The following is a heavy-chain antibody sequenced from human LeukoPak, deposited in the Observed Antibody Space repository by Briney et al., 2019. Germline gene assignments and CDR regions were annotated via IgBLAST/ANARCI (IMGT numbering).Heavy chain of an antibody. Sequence: GRSLRLSCAASGFTFSSYAMSWVRQAPGKGLEWVSSISGSGGSTFYADSVKGRFTISRDNYRDNSKSTLYLQSNRLRAEDTGIYYCAKGLSSGWNLKGSDYWGQGTLVTVSS. D-gene: IGHD6-19*01. CDR3: AKGLSSGWNLKGSDY. CDR1: GFTFSSYA. CDR2: ISGSGGST. V-gene: IGHV3-23*01. J-gene: IGHJ4*02.